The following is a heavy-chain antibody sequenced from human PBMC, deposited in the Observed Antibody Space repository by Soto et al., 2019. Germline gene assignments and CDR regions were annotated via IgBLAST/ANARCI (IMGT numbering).Heavy chain of an antibody. CDR3: APPSLSTVGYSSFHS. V-gene: IGHV3-23*01. D-gene: IGHD2-15*01. CDR2: VTYSGANT. CDR1: GFTFGSYA. J-gene: IGHJ4*02. Sequence: EVQLLESGGGLVQPGGSLRLSCAASGFTFGSYAMSWVRQAPGKGLVWVSLVTYSGANTYYSGSVPGRFTISRDNSRNTLSLPMSCLRVEATAVYYCAPPSLSTVGYSSFHSWGGGTLVTVSS.